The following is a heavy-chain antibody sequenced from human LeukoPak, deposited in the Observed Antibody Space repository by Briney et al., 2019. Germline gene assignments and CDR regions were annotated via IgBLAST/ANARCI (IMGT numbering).Heavy chain of an antibody. V-gene: IGHV4-34*01. CDR2: VNHRGSA. Sequence: SETLSLTCAVSGGSLSGYYWSWIRQSPGKGREWIGEVNHRGSAHYNPSLKSRVTISLDTSKNQFSLTMNFVTAADTSMYFCARGNSGGAFGDFYYFMDVWGKGTTVSVSS. D-gene: IGHD1-1*01. CDR3: ARGNSGGAFGDFYYFMDV. J-gene: IGHJ6*03. CDR1: GGSLSGYY.